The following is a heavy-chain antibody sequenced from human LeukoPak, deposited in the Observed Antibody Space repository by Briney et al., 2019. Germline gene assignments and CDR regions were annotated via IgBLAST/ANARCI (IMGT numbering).Heavy chain of an antibody. CDR2: ISAYNGNT. D-gene: IGHD6-19*01. CDR1: GYTFTSYG. V-gene: IGHV1-18*01. CDR3: ARISSGWGEYYFDY. J-gene: IGHJ4*02. Sequence: ASVKVSCKASGYTFTSYGISWVRQAPGQGLEWMGWISAYNGNTNYAQKLRGRVTMTTDTSTSTAYMELRSLRSDDTAVYYCARISSGWGEYYFDYWGQGTLVTVSS.